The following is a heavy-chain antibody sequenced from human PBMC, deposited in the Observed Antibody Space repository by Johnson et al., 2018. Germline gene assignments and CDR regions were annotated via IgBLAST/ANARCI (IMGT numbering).Heavy chain of an antibody. CDR1: GFTFSSYA. CDR2: MSYDGINK. D-gene: IGHD6-13*01. CDR3: ARGPSERDSSSGNRPEYFQH. Sequence: QVQLVQSGGGVVQPGRSLRLSCAASGFTFSSYAMHWVRQAPGKGLEWVAVMSYDGINKYYTDSVKGRFTISRDNAKNTLYLQMNSLRARDTAVYYCARGPSERDSSSGNRPEYFQHWGQGTLVTVSS. V-gene: IGHV3-30-3*01. J-gene: IGHJ1*01.